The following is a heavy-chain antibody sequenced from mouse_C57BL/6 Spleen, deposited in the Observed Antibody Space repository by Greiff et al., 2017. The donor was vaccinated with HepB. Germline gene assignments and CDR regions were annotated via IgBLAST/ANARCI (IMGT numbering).Heavy chain of an antibody. D-gene: IGHD1-1*01. CDR2: ISSGSSTI. CDR1: GFTFSDYG. V-gene: IGHV5-17*01. CDR3: GTTTYYGSSYGFAY. Sequence: EVKVVESGGGLVKPGGSLKLSCAASGFTFSDYGMHWVRQAPEKGLEWVAYISSGSSTIYYADTVKGRFTMSRDNAKNTLFLQMTRLRAEDTAMYCGGTTTYYGSSYGFAYWGQGPLVTAAA. J-gene: IGHJ3*01.